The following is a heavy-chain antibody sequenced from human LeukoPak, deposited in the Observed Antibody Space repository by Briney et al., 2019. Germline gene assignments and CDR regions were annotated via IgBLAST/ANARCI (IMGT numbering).Heavy chain of an antibody. V-gene: IGHV4-34*01. J-gene: IGHJ4*02. CDR1: GGSFSGYY. CDR2: INHSGST. D-gene: IGHD3-3*01. CDR3: ASWKRITIFGVARSGVLDY. Sequence: SETLSLTCAVYGGSFSGYYWSWIRQPPGKGLEWIGEINHSGSTNYNPSLKSRVTISVDTSKNQFSLKLSSVTAADTAVYYCASWKRITIFGVARSGVLDYWGQGTLATVSS.